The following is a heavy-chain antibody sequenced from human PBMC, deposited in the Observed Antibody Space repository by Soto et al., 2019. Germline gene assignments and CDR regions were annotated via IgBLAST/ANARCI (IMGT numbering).Heavy chain of an antibody. Sequence: GGSLRLSCAASGFTFSSYSMNWVRQAPGKGLEWVSYISSSSSTIYYADSVKGRFTISRDNAKNSLYLQMNSLRAEDTAVYYCARDFGYCSGGSCYSYYYYYMDVWGKGTTVTVSS. CDR2: ISSSSSTI. V-gene: IGHV3-48*01. D-gene: IGHD2-15*01. CDR3: ARDFGYCSGGSCYSYYYYYMDV. CDR1: GFTFSSYS. J-gene: IGHJ6*03.